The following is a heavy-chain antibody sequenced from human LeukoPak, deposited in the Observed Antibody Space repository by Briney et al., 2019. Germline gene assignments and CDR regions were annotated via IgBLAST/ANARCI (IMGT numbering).Heavy chain of an antibody. CDR1: GDSISSGDYY. Sequence: SETLSLTCTVSGDSISSGDYYWSWIRQPAGKGLEWIGRISSSGSTNYNPSLKSRVTISVDTSKNQFSLKLSSVTAADMAVHFCARGPYSYDSSGAFDIWGQGTMVTVSS. CDR2: ISSSGST. J-gene: IGHJ3*02. D-gene: IGHD3-22*01. V-gene: IGHV4-61*02. CDR3: ARGPYSYDSSGAFDI.